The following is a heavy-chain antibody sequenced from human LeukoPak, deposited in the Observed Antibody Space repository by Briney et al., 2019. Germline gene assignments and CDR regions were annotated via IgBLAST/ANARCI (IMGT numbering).Heavy chain of an antibody. CDR1: GFTFSDYY. CDR2: ISSSGSTI. Sequence: GGSLRLSCAASGFTFSDYYMSWIREAPGKGLEWVSYISSSGSTIYYADSVKGRFTISRDNAKNSLYLQMNSLRAEDTAVYYCARDRDVRHYYFDYWGQGTLVTVSS. J-gene: IGHJ4*02. CDR3: ARDRDVRHYYFDY. V-gene: IGHV3-11*04. D-gene: IGHD3-16*01.